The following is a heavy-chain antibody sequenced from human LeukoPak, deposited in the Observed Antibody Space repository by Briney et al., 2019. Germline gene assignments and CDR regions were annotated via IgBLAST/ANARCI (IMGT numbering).Heavy chain of an antibody. D-gene: IGHD3-3*01. Sequence: VGSLRLSCAASGFTVSSNYMSWVRQAPGKGLEWVSGIYSGGSTYYADSVNGRFTISRDNAKNTLYLQMNRLRAEDTAVYYCVRLLDRDYWGQGPLVTVSS. CDR3: VRLLDRDY. CDR1: GFTVSSNY. CDR2: IYSGGST. V-gene: IGHV3-53*01. J-gene: IGHJ4*02.